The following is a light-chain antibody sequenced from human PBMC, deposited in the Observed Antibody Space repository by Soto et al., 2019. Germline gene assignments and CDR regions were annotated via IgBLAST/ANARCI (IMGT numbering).Light chain of an antibody. CDR1: QSISSN. CDR3: QQYGASPLT. Sequence: EIVMTQSPATLSVSPGERATLSCRASQSISSNLAWYQQKPGQAPRLLMFRTSSRATDIPDRFSGSGSGTDFTLTISRLEPEDFAVYSCQQYGASPLTFGGGTKVEIK. CDR2: RTS. V-gene: IGKV3D-15*01. J-gene: IGKJ4*01.